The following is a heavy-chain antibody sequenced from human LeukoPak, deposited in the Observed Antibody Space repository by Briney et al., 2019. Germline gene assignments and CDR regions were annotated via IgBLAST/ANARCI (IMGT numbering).Heavy chain of an antibody. J-gene: IGHJ4*02. V-gene: IGHV3-30*02. D-gene: IGHD6-13*01. Sequence: GGSLRLSCAASGFSFSSYEMNWVRQAPGKGLEWVAFIHYDGSNNYYADSVKGRFTISRDNSKNTLYLQMNTLRADDTAVYYCAKDHGSSDWYYFDYWGQGTLVTVSS. CDR1: GFSFSSYE. CDR2: IHYDGSNN. CDR3: AKDHGSSDWYYFDY.